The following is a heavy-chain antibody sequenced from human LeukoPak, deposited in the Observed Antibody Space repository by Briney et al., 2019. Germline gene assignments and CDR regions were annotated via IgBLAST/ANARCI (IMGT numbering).Heavy chain of an antibody. CDR3: AKSTEGSGSYWY. Sequence: GGSLRLSCAASGFTFSHYYMTWVRQAPGKGLEWVAFIRYDGSNKYYADSVKGRFTISRDNSKNTLYLQMNSLRAEDTAVYYCAKSTEGSGSYWYWGQGTLVTVSS. V-gene: IGHV3-30*02. CDR1: GFTFSHYY. CDR2: IRYDGSNK. J-gene: IGHJ4*02. D-gene: IGHD1-26*01.